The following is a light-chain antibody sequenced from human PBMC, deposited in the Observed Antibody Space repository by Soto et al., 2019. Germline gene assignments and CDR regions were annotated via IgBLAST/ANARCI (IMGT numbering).Light chain of an antibody. CDR3: QQYGDSPPT. Sequence: IVMTQSPATLSVSPGERATLSCRASQSVSSSYLAWYQQKPGQAPRLLIYGASSRATGIPDRFSGSGSETDFTLTISRLEPDDFAMYHCQQYGDSPPTFGQGTKVDI. V-gene: IGKV3-20*01. J-gene: IGKJ1*01. CDR1: QSVSSSY. CDR2: GAS.